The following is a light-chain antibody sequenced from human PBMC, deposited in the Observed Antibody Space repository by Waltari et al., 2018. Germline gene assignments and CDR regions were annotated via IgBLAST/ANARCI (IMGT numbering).Light chain of an antibody. Sequence: DIVMTQSPDSLAMSLGARATLNCNSSQSVLYNKNYLAWYQQKPGQPPKLLIYWASTRESGVPDRFRGSGSGTDFTLTISSLQAEDVALYYCQQYYSMPPTFGQGTRLEIK. CDR3: QQYYSMPPT. V-gene: IGKV4-1*01. CDR2: WAS. J-gene: IGKJ5*01. CDR1: QSVLYNKNY.